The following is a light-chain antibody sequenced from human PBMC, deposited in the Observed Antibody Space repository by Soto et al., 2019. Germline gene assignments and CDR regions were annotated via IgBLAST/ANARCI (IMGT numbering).Light chain of an antibody. CDR1: QSISSW. J-gene: IGKJ1*01. Sequence: DIQMTQSPSTLSASVGDRVTFTCRASQSISSWLAWYQQKPGKAPNLLIYDASSLKSGVPSRFSGSGSGPEFTLTISSLQPDDFATYYFQLYHTYPWTFGQGTQVVIK. CDR2: DAS. CDR3: QLYHTYPWT. V-gene: IGKV1-5*01.